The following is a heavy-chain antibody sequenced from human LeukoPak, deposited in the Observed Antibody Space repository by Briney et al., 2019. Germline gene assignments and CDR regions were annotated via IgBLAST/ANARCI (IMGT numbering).Heavy chain of an antibody. Sequence: GGSLRLSCAASGFTFSSYGMHWVRQAPGKGLEWVAFIRYDGSNKYYADSVKGRFTISRDNSKNTLYLQMNSLRAEDTAVYYCARNLPAAYGGYFDYWGQGTLVTVSS. CDR1: GFTFSSYG. V-gene: IGHV3-30*02. D-gene: IGHD2-2*01. CDR2: IRYDGSNK. CDR3: ARNLPAAYGGYFDY. J-gene: IGHJ4*02.